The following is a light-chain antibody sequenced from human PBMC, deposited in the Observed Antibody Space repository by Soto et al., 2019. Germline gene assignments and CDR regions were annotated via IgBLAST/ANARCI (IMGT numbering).Light chain of an antibody. Sequence: EIVMTQSPATLSVSPGERATLSCRASQRVSSNLAWYQQKPGQAPRLLIYGASTRATGIPAGFSGSGSETEFTLTISSLQPEDFAVYYCQQYNNWPPWTFGQGTKVDIK. CDR3: QQYNNWPPWT. J-gene: IGKJ1*01. V-gene: IGKV3-15*01. CDR2: GAS. CDR1: QRVSSN.